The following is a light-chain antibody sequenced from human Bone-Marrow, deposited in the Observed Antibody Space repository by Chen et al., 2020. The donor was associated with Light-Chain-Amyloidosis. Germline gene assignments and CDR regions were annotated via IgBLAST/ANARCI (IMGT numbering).Light chain of an antibody. V-gene: IGKV1-16*02. CDR1: QGIRTY. CDR3: QQYNRHPLT. J-gene: IGKJ4*01. CDR2: DAS. Sequence: DIQMTQSPSSLSASIGDRVTITCRASQGIRTYLAWVQQMPGKAPKSLIYDASRLHSGVPSKCSGSGSGTDFNLTISSLQPEDFATYYCQQYNRHPLTFGGGTKVEIK.